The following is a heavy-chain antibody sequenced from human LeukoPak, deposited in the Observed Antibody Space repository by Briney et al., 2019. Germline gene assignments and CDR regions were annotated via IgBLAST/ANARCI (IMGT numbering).Heavy chain of an antibody. CDR2: ISGSGSST. CDR1: GFTFSSYA. V-gene: IGHV3-23*01. CDR3: AKLGYCSTTSCTTNWFDP. Sequence: GGSLRLSCAASGFTFSSYAMSWVRQALGKGLEWVSAISGSGSSTYYADSVKGRFTISRDNSKNTLFLQMNSLRAEDTAVYYCAKLGYCSTTSCTTNWFDPWGQGTLVTVSS. D-gene: IGHD2-2*01. J-gene: IGHJ5*02.